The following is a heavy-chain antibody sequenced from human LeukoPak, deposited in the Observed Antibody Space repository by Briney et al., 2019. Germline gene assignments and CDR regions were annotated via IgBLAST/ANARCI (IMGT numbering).Heavy chain of an antibody. D-gene: IGHD3-10*01. Sequence: GGALRLSWAASGITFSNAWMSWVRQAPGKGLEWVGRIKSKTDGGTTDYAAPVKGRFTISRDDSKNTLYLQMNSLKTEDTAVYYCTTDQDWAYYYGSGSYYRDFDYWGQGTLVTVSS. CDR3: TTDQDWAYYYGSGSYYRDFDY. V-gene: IGHV3-15*01. CDR1: GITFSNAW. CDR2: IKSKTDGGTT. J-gene: IGHJ4*02.